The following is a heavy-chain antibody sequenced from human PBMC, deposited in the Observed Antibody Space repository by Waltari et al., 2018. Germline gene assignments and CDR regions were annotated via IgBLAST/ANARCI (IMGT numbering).Heavy chain of an antibody. V-gene: IGHV3-74*01. Sequence: EVQLEESGGGLVQPGGSMSLSCAASVFTFSSHWMPWVRQAPGKGLVWVSRTNGDGSSTSYADSVKGRFTISRDNAKNTLYLQMNSLRAEDTAVYYCSRDLQHGDFGRGRDYWGQGTLVTVSS. J-gene: IGHJ4*02. CDR3: SRDLQHGDFGRGRDY. D-gene: IGHD4-17*01. CDR2: TNGDGSST. CDR1: VFTFSSHW.